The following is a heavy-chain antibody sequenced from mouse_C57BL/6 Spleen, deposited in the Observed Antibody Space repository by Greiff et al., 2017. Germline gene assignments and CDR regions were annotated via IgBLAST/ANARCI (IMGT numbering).Heavy chain of an antibody. Sequence: QVQLQQPGAELVKPGASVKLSCKASGYTFTSYWMHWVKQRPGQGLEWIGMIHPNSGSTNYNEKFKSKATLTVDKSSSTAYMQLSSLTSEDSAVYYCARTGKYYAMDDWGQGTSVTVSS. CDR2: IHPNSGST. CDR3: ARTGKYYAMDD. V-gene: IGHV1-64*01. J-gene: IGHJ4*01. CDR1: GYTFTSYW.